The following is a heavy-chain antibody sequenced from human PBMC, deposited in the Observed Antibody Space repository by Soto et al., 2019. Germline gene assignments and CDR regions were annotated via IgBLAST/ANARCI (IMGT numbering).Heavy chain of an antibody. V-gene: IGHV3-23*01. CDR1: GFTFSSYA. Sequence: GESLKISCAASGFTFSSYAMSWVRQAPGKGLEWVSAISGSGGSTYYADSVKGRFTISRDNSKNTLYLQMNSLRAEDTAVYYCAKAASIAALYYYYYMDVWGKGTTVTVSS. CDR3: AKAASIAALYYYYYMDV. CDR2: ISGSGGST. J-gene: IGHJ6*03. D-gene: IGHD6-6*01.